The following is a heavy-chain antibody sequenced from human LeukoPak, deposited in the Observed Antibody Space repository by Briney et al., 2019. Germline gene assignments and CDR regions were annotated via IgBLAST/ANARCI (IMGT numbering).Heavy chain of an antibody. CDR3: AKWAETYYYDSSGYTSLGYFDY. CDR2: ISDSGGST. CDR1: GFTFSSYA. J-gene: IGHJ4*02. V-gene: IGHV3-23*01. D-gene: IGHD3-22*01. Sequence: GGSLRLSCAASGFTFSSYAMSWVRQAPGKGLEWVSAISDSGGSTYYADSVKGRFTISRDNSKNTLYLQMNSLRAEDTAVYYRAKWAETYYYDSSGYTSLGYFDYWGQGTLVTVSS.